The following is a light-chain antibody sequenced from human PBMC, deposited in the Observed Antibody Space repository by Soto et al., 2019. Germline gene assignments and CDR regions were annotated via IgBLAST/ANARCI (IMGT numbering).Light chain of an antibody. CDR2: GVS. J-gene: IGLJ1*01. CDR3: TSYRSTGDYV. Sequence: QSALTQPASVSGSPGQSITISCTGTSIDVGTYNYVSWYQQHPGKAPKLMIYGVSNRPAGISNRFSGSKSGNTASLTISGRQAEDEADYYCTSYRSTGDYVFGTGTKVTVL. CDR1: SIDVGTYNY. V-gene: IGLV2-14*01.